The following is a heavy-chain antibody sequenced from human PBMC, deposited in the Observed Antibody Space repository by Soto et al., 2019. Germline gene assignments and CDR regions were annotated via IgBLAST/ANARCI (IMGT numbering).Heavy chain of an antibody. J-gene: IGHJ6*02. V-gene: IGHV3-53*01. Sequence: GGSLRLSCAASGFTVSSNYMSWVRQAPGKGLEWVSVIYSGGSTYYADSVKGRFTISRDNSKNTLYLQMNSLRAEDTAVYYCAREEGGGSRYGMDVWGQGTTVTV. CDR3: AREEGGGSRYGMDV. CDR1: GFTVSSNY. D-gene: IGHD3-16*01. CDR2: IYSGGST.